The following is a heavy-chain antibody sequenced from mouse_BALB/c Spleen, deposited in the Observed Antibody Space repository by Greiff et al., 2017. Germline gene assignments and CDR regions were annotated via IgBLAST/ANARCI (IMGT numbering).Heavy chain of an antibody. CDR3: ARGDYDYDGYYYAMDY. D-gene: IGHD2-4*01. J-gene: IGHJ4*01. V-gene: IGHV1-80*01. CDR2: IYPGDGDT. CDR1: GYAFSSYW. Sequence: VKVVESGAELVRPGSSVKISCKASGYAFSSYWMNWVKQRPGQGLEWIGQIYPGDGDTNYNGKFKGKATLTADKSSSTAYMQLSSLTSEDSAVYFCARGDYDYDGYYYAMDYWGQGTSVTVSS.